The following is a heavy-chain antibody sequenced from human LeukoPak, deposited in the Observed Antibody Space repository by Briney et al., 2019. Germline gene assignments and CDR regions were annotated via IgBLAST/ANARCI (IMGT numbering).Heavy chain of an antibody. CDR3: ARTSILTGTQLDY. CDR2: IYYSGST. D-gene: IGHD3-9*01. V-gene: IGHV4-59*01. J-gene: IGHJ4*02. CDR1: GGSISSYY. Sequence: NPSETLSLTCTVSGGSISSYYWSWIRQPPGKGLEWIGYIYYSGSTNYNPSLKSRVTISVDTSKNQFSLKLSSVTAADTAVYYCARTSILTGTQLDYWGQGTLVTVSS.